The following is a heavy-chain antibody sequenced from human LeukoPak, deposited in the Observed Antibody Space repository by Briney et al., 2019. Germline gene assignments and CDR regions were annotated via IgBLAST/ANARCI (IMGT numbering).Heavy chain of an antibody. Sequence: SETLSLTCAVYDGSFSDYSWTWIRQAPGEGLEWIGEINHNGGTNHNPSLVSRVIMSVDTSKNQFSLKVSSVTAADTAVYYCARVAYRYSINDWSRTGLGAYATKYYYYMDVWGEGTTVTVSS. CDR2: INHNGGT. CDR3: ARVAYRYSINDWSRTGLGAYATKYYYYMDV. J-gene: IGHJ6*03. D-gene: IGHD3-9*01. CDR1: DGSFSDYS. V-gene: IGHV4-34*01.